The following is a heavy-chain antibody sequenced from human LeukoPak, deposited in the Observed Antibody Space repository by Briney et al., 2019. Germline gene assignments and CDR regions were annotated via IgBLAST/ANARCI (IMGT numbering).Heavy chain of an antibody. V-gene: IGHV1-69*05. CDR1: GGTFSSYA. CDR2: IIPIFGTA. Sequence: GASVKVSCKASGGTFSSYAISWVRQAPGQGLEWMGGIIPIFGTANYARKLQGRVTITTDESTSTAYMELSSLRSEDTAVYYCARARLLGYCSSTSCVRWFDPWGQGTLVTVSS. CDR3: ARARLLGYCSSTSCVRWFDP. J-gene: IGHJ5*02. D-gene: IGHD2-2*01.